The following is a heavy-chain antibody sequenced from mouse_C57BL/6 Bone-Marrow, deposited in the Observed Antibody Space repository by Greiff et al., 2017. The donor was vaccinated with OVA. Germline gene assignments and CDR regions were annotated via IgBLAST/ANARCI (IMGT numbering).Heavy chain of an antibody. CDR3: TRRGGNFHYFDY. V-gene: IGHV1S36*01. D-gene: IGHD2-1*01. Sequence: VQRVESGAELVKPGASVKLSCKASGYTFTSYWMHWVKQRPGRGLEWIGAIDPETGGTAYNQKFKGKAILTADKSSSTAYMELRSLTSEDSAVYYCTRRGGNFHYFDYWGQGTTLTVSS. J-gene: IGHJ2*01. CDR1: GYTFTSYW. CDR2: IDPETGGT.